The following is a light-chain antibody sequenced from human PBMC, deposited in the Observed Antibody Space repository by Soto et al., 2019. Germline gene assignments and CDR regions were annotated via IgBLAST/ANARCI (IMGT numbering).Light chain of an antibody. CDR3: HLYGTSPKT. V-gene: IGKV3-15*01. Sequence: EAVMTQSPATLSVSPGERATLSCRASQSISGDLAWYQHKPGQAPRLLIYAASTRATGIPARFSGSGSGTEFTLTISRLEPEDFAVYYCHLYGTSPKTFGQGTKVDIK. J-gene: IGKJ1*01. CDR1: QSISGD. CDR2: AAS.